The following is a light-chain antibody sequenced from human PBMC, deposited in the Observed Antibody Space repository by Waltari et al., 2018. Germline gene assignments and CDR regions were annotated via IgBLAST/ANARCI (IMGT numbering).Light chain of an antibody. Sequence: EIVMTQSPVTLSVSPGARATLYCRASRSVSSELAWYQQKPGQAPRLLIYGASRSATCIPDRFSGRGSGTEFTLTISSLQSEDGGIYYCQQYHNWPPLTFGGGTKVEIK. CDR1: RSVSSE. V-gene: IGKV3-15*01. CDR2: GAS. J-gene: IGKJ4*01. CDR3: QQYHNWPPLT.